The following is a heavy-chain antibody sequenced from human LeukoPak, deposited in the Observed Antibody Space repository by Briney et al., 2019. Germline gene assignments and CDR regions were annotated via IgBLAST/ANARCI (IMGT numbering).Heavy chain of an antibody. V-gene: IGHV4-39*02. D-gene: IGHD3-22*01. CDR2: IYYSGST. CDR1: GGSISSSSYY. CDR3: ARDPQIPADSSGYYYGNWFDP. J-gene: IGHJ5*02. Sequence: SETLSLTCTVSGGSISSSSYYWGWIRQPPGKGLEWIGSIYYSGSTYYNPSLKSRVTISVDTSKNQFSLKLSSVTAAATAVYYCARDPQIPADSSGYYYGNWFDPWGQGTLVTVSS.